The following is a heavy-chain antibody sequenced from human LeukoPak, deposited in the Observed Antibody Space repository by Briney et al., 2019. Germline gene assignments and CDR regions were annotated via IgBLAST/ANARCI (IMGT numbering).Heavy chain of an antibody. J-gene: IGHJ4*02. CDR1: GFTFSSYG. V-gene: IGHV3-30*18. CDR3: AKEKLPSGYSFLIDF. Sequence: PGRSLRLSCAAFGFTFSSYGMHWVRQAPGKGLEWVAVISYDGRNKYYAESVKGLFTISRDDSKSTLYLQMNSLRAEDTAVYYCAKEKLPSGYSFLIDFWGQGTLVADSS. CDR2: ISYDGRNK. D-gene: IGHD5-18*01.